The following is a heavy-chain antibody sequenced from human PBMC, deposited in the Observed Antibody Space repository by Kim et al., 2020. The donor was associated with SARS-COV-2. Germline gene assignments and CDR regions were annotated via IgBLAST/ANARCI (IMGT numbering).Heavy chain of an antibody. D-gene: IGHD5-18*01. CDR2: ISSSSSYI. CDR1: GFTFSTYS. Sequence: GGSLRLSCAASGFTFSTYSMNWVRQAPGKGLEWVSSISSSSSYIYYADSVKGRFTISRDNAKNSLYLQMNSLRAEDTAVYYCARDKGIQIWSLNYYYYYGMDVWGQGTTVTVSS. J-gene: IGHJ6*02. V-gene: IGHV3-21*01. CDR3: ARDKGIQIWSLNYYYYYGMDV.